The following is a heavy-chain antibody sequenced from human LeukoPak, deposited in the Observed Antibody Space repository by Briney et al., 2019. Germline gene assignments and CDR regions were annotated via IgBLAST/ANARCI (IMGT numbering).Heavy chain of an antibody. CDR1: GFTFSSYA. CDR2: ISGSGGST. J-gene: IGHJ3*02. CDR3: ARNTYYDFWSGDAFDI. D-gene: IGHD3-3*01. V-gene: IGHV3-23*01. Sequence: GGSLRLSCAASGFTFSSYAMSWVRQAPGKGLEWVSAISGSGGSTYYADSVKGRFTTSRDNSKNTLYLQMNSLRAEDTAVYYCARNTYYDFWSGDAFDIWGQGTMVTVSS.